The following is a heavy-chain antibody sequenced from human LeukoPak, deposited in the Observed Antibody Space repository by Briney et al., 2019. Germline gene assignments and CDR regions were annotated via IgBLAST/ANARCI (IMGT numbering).Heavy chain of an antibody. CDR3: ARDGGLAPYSSSTPFDY. Sequence: QPGGSLRLSCAASGFTVSTNYMSWVRQASGKGLEWDSVIYSSGSTYYADSVKGRFTIFRDNSKNTLYLQMNSLRAEDTAVYYCARDGGLAPYSSSTPFDYWGQGTLVTVSS. CDR2: IYSSGST. D-gene: IGHD6-6*01. CDR1: GFTVSTNY. V-gene: IGHV3-66*03. J-gene: IGHJ4*02.